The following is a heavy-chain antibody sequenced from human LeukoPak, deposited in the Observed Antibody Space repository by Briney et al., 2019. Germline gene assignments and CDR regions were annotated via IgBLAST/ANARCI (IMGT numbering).Heavy chain of an antibody. J-gene: IGHJ4*02. Sequence: GGSLRLSCAGSGFSFSSNTMSWVRQAPGRGLEWVSAISNNGGRTDYADSVKGRFTISRDNSKSTLYLHMDSLRAEDTAVYYCARDEDTSALSEYWGQGALVTVSS. CDR1: GFSFSSNT. CDR2: ISNNGGRT. V-gene: IGHV3-23*01. D-gene: IGHD2/OR15-2a*01. CDR3: ARDEDTSALSEY.